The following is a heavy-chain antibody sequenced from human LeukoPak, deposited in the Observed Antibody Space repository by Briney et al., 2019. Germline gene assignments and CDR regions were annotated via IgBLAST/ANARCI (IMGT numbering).Heavy chain of an antibody. CDR1: GFTFSSYE. D-gene: IGHD6-13*01. J-gene: IGHJ4*02. CDR3: AREGQQLVAFDY. Sequence: PGGSLRLSCAASGFTFSSYEMNWVRQAPGKGLEWVSYISSSGSTIYYADSVKGRFTISRDNAKNSLYLQMNSLRAEDTAVYYCAREGQQLVAFDYWGQGTLVTVSS. V-gene: IGHV3-48*03. CDR2: ISSSGSTI.